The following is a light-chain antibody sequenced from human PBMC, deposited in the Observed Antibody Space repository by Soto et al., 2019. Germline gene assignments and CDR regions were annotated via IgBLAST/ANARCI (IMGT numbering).Light chain of an antibody. V-gene: IGKV1-39*01. Sequence: DIQMTQSPSTLSASVGDRVTITCRASQSISSYLNWYQQKPGKAPKLLIYAASSLQSGVTSRFSGSGSGTEFSLTITGLQPEDFATYYCQYLNGVPTITFGQGTRLEIK. J-gene: IGKJ5*01. CDR2: AAS. CDR3: QYLNGVPTIT. CDR1: QSISSY.